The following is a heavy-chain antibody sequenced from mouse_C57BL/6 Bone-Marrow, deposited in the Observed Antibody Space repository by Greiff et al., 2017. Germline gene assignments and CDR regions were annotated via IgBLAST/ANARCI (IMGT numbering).Heavy chain of an antibody. V-gene: IGHV5-6*01. CDR1: GFTFSSYG. CDR2: ISSGGSYT. D-gene: IGHD1-1*01. CDR3: ARHCDGSSFDY. Sequence: EVQLQQSGGDLVKPGGSLKLSCAASGFTFSSYGMSWVRQTPDKRLEWVATISSGGSYTYYPDSVKGRFTFSIDKAKNTLYLQMNSLKSEDTAMYYCARHCDGSSFDYWGQGTTLTVSS. J-gene: IGHJ2*01.